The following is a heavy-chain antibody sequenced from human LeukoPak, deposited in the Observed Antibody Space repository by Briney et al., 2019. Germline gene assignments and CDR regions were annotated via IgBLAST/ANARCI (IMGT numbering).Heavy chain of an antibody. V-gene: IGHV4-39*01. D-gene: IGHD2-15*01. CDR3: ASLRDEIVVVVAAIDY. J-gene: IGHJ4*02. CDR2: IYYSGST. CDR1: GGSISSSSYY. Sequence: SETLSLTCTVSGGSISSSSYYWGWIRQPPGKGLEWIGSIYYSGSTYYNPSLKSRVTISVDTSKNQFSLKLSPVTAADTAVYYCASLRDEIVVVVAAIDYWGQGTLVTVSS.